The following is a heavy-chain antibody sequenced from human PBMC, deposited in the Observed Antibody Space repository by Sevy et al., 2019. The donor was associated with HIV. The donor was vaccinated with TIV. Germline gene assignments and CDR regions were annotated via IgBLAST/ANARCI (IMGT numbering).Heavy chain of an antibody. Sequence: ASVKVSCKASGYTFTSYGISWVRQAPGQGLEWMGWISAYNGNTNYAQKLQGRVTMTTDTSTSTAYMELRSLRSDDTAEYYCARKIEDYVWGSYRYPGGMDVWGQGTTVTVSS. CDR3: ARKIEDYVWGSYRYPGGMDV. CDR2: ISAYNGNT. CDR1: GYTFTSYG. D-gene: IGHD3-16*02. V-gene: IGHV1-18*01. J-gene: IGHJ6*02.